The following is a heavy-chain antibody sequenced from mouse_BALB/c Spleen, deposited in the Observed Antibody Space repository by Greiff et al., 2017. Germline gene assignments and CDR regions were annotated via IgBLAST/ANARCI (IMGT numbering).Heavy chain of an antibody. CDR2: IYWDDDK. J-gene: IGHJ3*01. Sequence: QVTLKESGPGILQPSQTLSLTCSFSGFSLSTSGMGVSWIRQPSGKGLEWLAHIYWDDDKRYNPSLKSRLTISKDTSRNQVFLKITSVDTADTATYYCARRESDYDEFAYWGQGTLVTVSA. CDR3: ARRESDYDEFAY. D-gene: IGHD2-4*01. V-gene: IGHV8-12*01. CDR1: GFSLSTSGMG.